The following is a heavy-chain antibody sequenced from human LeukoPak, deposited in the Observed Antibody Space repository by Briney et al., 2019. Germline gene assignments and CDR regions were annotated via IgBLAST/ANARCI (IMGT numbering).Heavy chain of an antibody. V-gene: IGHV3-21*04. CDR1: GFTFSSYS. CDR3: AKANDFWSGYYSNYYYGMDV. Sequence: GGSLRLSCAASGFTFSSYSMNWVRQAPGKGLEWVSSISSSSSYIYYADSVKGRFTISRDNAKNSLYLQMNSLRAEDTAVYYCAKANDFWSGYYSNYYYGMDVWGQGTTVTVSS. D-gene: IGHD3-3*01. CDR2: ISSSSSYI. J-gene: IGHJ6*02.